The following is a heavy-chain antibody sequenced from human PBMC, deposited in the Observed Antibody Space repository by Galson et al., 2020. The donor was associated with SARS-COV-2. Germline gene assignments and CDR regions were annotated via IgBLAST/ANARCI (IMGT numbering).Heavy chain of an antibody. D-gene: IGHD5-12*01. CDR2: IKQDESEK. V-gene: IGHV3-7*04. Sequence: GESLKISCTASGFTFSRYWMNWVRQAPGKGLEWVANIKQDESEKYYVDSVKGRFTISRDNAKNSLYLQMNSLRAEDTAVYYCARPHDGYAADAFDIWGQGTMVTVSS. CDR1: GFTFSRYW. CDR3: ARPHDGYAADAFDI. J-gene: IGHJ3*02.